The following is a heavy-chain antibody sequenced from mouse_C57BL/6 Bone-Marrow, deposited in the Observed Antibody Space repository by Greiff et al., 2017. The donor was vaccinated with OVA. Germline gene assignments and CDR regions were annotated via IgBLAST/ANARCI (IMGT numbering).Heavy chain of an antibody. CDR3: AQGYYGSRGAMDY. V-gene: IGHV1-69*01. CDR1: GYTFTSYW. J-gene: IGHJ4*01. Sequence: VQLQQPGAELVMPGASVKLSCKASGYTFTSYWMHWVKQRPGQGLEWIGEIDPSDSYTNSNQKFKGKSTLTVDKSSSTAYMQLSSLTSEDSAVYYCAQGYYGSRGAMDYWGQGTSVTVSS. D-gene: IGHD1-1*01. CDR2: IDPSDSYT.